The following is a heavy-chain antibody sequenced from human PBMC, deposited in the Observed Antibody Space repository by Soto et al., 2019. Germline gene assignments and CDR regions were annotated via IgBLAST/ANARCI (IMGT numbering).Heavy chain of an antibody. CDR3: ARGRPVLLWFGESDHFDY. CDR1: GGSFSGYY. J-gene: IGHJ4*02. Sequence: PSETLSLTCAVYGGSFSGYYWSWIRQPPGKGLEWIGEINHSGSTNYNPSLKSRVTISVDTSKNQFSLKLSSVTAADTAVYYCARGRPVLLWFGESDHFDYWGQGTLVTVSS. V-gene: IGHV4-34*01. D-gene: IGHD3-10*01. CDR2: INHSGST.